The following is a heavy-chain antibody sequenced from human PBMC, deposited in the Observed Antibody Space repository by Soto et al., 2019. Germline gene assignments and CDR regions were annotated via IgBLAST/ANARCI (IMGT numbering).Heavy chain of an antibody. Sequence: QVQLQESGPGLVKPSQTLSLTCTVSGGSINSGGYYWSWIRQHPGKGLEWSGYIYYSGSTYYNPSFNNRVTISVDTCKHQCSPKRSSVTAAGTAVYYCGRWPQLEPRFDYWCQGTLVTVSS. CDR2: IYYSGST. J-gene: IGHJ4*02. CDR1: GGSINSGGYY. D-gene: IGHD1-1*01. CDR3: GRWPQLEPRFDY. V-gene: IGHV4-31*03.